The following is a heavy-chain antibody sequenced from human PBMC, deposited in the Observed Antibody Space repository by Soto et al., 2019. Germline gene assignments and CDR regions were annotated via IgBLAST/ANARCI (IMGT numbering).Heavy chain of an antibody. D-gene: IGHD5-18*01. CDR1: GFTFDIHG. Sequence: EVQLLESGGGLVQPGGSLRLSCAASGFTFDIHGMNWVRQAPGKGLEWVSGIGGTGVGTYYADSVKGRFAISRDNSKNTVFLEMNSLRAEDTAVYYCAKGLRGYSFGGGGGADYWGQGTLVTVSS. V-gene: IGHV3-23*01. J-gene: IGHJ4*02. CDR3: AKGLRGYSFGGGGGADY. CDR2: IGGTGVGT.